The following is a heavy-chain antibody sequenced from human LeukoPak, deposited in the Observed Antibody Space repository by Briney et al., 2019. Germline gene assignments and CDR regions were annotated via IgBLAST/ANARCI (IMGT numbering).Heavy chain of an antibody. D-gene: IGHD6-13*01. CDR3: ARQGIAAAGRIPNYYYYMDV. V-gene: IGHV4-39*01. CDR2: IYYSGTT. CDR1: GGSISSGSYY. Sequence: SETLSLTCPDSGGSISSGSYYWGWIRQPPGKGLEWIGSIYYSGTTYYNPSLKSRVTISVDTSKNQFSLKLSSVTAADTAVYYCARQGIAAAGRIPNYYYYMDVWGKGTTVTISS. J-gene: IGHJ6*03.